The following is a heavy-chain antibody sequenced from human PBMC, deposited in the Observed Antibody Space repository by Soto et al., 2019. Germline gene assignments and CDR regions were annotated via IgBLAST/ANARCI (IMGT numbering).Heavy chain of an antibody. V-gene: IGHV3-30-3*01. Sequence: VQLVESGGGVVQPGRSLRLSCAASGFTFSRYSMHWVRQAPGKGLEWVAAISYDETNESYADSVTGRFTISRDISKNPLFLPMNSLRPEDTAVYFCSRAPFDSSGYFAYWGQGALVTVSS. D-gene: IGHD3-22*01. CDR3: SRAPFDSSGYFAY. CDR1: GFTFSRYS. J-gene: IGHJ4*02. CDR2: ISYDETNE.